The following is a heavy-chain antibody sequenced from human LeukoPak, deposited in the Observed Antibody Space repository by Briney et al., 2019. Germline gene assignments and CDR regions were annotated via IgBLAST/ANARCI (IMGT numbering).Heavy chain of an antibody. D-gene: IGHD3-10*01. CDR3: AKDENTMVQRVIPANDY. CDR2: ISGSGGST. Sequence: QTGGSLRLSCAASGFTFSSYAMSWVRQAPGKGLEWVSAISGSGGSTYYADSVKGRFTISRDNSKNTLYLQMNSLRAEDTAVYYCAKDENTMVQRVIPANDYWGQGTLVTVSS. V-gene: IGHV3-23*01. CDR1: GFTFSSYA. J-gene: IGHJ4*02.